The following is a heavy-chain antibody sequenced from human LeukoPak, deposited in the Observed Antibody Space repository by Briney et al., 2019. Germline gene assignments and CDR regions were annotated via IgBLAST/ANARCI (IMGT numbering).Heavy chain of an antibody. CDR1: GGSISSGDYY. J-gene: IGHJ4*02. V-gene: IGHV4-30-4*01. CDR3: AREPQDHNSEDY. Sequence: SETLSLTCTVSGGSISSGDYYWSWIRQPPGKGLEWIGYIYYSGSTYYNPSLKSRVTISVDTSKNQFSLKLSSVTAADTAVYYCAREPQDHNSEDYWGQGTLVTVSS. CDR2: IYYSGST. D-gene: IGHD6-19*01.